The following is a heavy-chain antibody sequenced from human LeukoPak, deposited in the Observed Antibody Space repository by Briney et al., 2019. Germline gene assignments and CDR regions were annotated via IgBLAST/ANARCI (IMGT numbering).Heavy chain of an antibody. CDR3: AKGGEKWELLIGTIDY. J-gene: IGHJ4*02. CDR2: ISYDGSNK. D-gene: IGHD1-26*01. Sequence: GGSLRLSCAASGFTFSNCGMHWVRQAPGKGLEWVAVISYDGSNKYYADSVKGRFTISRDNSKNTLYLQMNSLRAEDTAVYYCAKGGEKWELLIGTIDYWGQGTLVTVSS. V-gene: IGHV3-30*18. CDR1: GFTFSNCG.